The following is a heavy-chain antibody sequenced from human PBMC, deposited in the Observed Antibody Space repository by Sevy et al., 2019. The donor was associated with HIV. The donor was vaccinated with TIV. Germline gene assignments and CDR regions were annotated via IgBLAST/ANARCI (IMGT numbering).Heavy chain of an antibody. J-gene: IGHJ3*02. CDR1: GFTFSSYW. V-gene: IGHV3-7*03. CDR3: ARDVGAGIAAAGVTFDI. D-gene: IGHD6-13*01. CDR2: KKQEGSEK. Sequence: RSLRLSCAASGFTFSSYWMSWVRQAPGKGLQEVANKKQEGSEKYYVDSVKGRFTISRDNSKNSQYLQMNSLRAEDMAVYYCARDVGAGIAAAGVTFDIWGQGTMVPVSS.